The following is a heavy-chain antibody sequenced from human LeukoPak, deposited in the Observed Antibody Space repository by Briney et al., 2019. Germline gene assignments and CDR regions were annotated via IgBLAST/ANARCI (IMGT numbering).Heavy chain of an antibody. Sequence: GRSLRLSCAASGFTFNSYGMHWVRQAPGKGLEWVAVIWYDGSNKYYADSVKGRFTISRDNSKNTLYLQMNSPRAEDTAVYYCAKDQGKWEPLYYFDYWGQGTLVTVSS. CDR3: AKDQGKWEPLYYFDY. CDR2: IWYDGSNK. D-gene: IGHD1-26*01. V-gene: IGHV3-33*06. J-gene: IGHJ4*02. CDR1: GFTFNSYG.